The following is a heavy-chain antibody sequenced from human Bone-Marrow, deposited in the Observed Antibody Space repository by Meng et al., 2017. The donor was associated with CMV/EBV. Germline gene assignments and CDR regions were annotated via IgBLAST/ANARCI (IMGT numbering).Heavy chain of an antibody. V-gene: IGHV1-2*02. CDR3: ARDRDWIYAGSNYYYYYGMDV. Sequence: ASVKVSCKASGYTFTSYYMHWMRQAPGQGLEWMGWINPNSGGTNYAQKFQGRVTMTRDTSISTAYMELSRLRSDDTAVYYCARDRDWIYAGSNYYYYYGMDVWAQGTTVTVPS. CDR1: GYTFTSYY. CDR2: INPNSGGT. D-gene: IGHD2-2*03. J-gene: IGHJ6*02.